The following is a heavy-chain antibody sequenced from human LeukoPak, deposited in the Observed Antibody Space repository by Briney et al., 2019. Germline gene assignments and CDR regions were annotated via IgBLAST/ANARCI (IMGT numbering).Heavy chain of an antibody. CDR3: ARGYCSGGSCYNLDY. CDR1: GFSFSSYT. V-gene: IGHV3-48*01. J-gene: IGHJ4*02. CDR2: ISSGSSTI. D-gene: IGHD2-15*01. Sequence: GESLRLSCAASGFSFSSYTMNLVRPAPGKGLEWTSYISSGSSTIYYADSVKGRFTISRDNAKNSLYLQMNSLRAEDTAVYYCARGYCSGGSCYNLDYWGQGTLVTVSS.